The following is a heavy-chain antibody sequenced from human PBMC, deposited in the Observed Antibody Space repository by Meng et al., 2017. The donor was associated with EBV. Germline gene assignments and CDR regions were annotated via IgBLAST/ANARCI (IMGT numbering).Heavy chain of an antibody. CDR3: ASTRYYYDSSGYCFDY. J-gene: IGHJ4*02. D-gene: IGHD3-22*01. CDR1: GYTFTSYA. CDR2: INTNTGNP. Sequence: QVQLVQSGSELXXXXXSXNVXXXASGYTFTSYAMNWVRQAPGQGLEWMGWINTNTGNPTYAQGFTGRFVFSLDTSVSTAYLQISSLKAEDTAVYYCASTRYYYDSSGYCFDYWGQGTLVTVSS. V-gene: IGHV7-4-1*02.